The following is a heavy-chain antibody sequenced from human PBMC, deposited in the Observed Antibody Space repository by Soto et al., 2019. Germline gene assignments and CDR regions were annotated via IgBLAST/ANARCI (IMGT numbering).Heavy chain of an antibody. J-gene: IGHJ4*02. CDR3: ASEGGSYSAY. D-gene: IGHD1-26*01. CDR1: GFTFSSYS. Sequence: RSLRLSCAASGFTFSSYSMNWVRQAPGKGLEWVSSISSSSSYIYYADSVKGRFTISRDNAKNSLYLRMNSLRAEDTAVYYCASEGGSYSAYWGQGTLVTVSS. CDR2: ISSSSSYI. V-gene: IGHV3-21*01.